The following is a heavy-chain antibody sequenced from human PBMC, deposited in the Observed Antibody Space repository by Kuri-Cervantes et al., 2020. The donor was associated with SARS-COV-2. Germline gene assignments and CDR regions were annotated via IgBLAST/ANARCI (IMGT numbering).Heavy chain of an antibody. V-gene: IGHV1-69*05. J-gene: IGHJ4*02. D-gene: IGHD7-27*01. CDR3: AKEWPTGDGLGLDY. Sequence: SVKVSCKASGGTFSSYAISWVRQAPGQGLEWMGGIIPIFGTANYAQKFQGRVTITTDESTSTAYMELSSLRSEDTALYYCAKEWPTGDGLGLDYWGQGTLVTVSS. CDR1: GGTFSSYA. CDR2: IIPIFGTA.